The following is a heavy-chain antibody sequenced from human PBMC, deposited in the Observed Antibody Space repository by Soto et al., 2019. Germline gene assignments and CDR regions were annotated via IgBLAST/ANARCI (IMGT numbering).Heavy chain of an antibody. CDR3: ARDLTKGLDV. CDR2: INTYNGYT. D-gene: IGHD4-4*01. V-gene: IGHV1-18*01. Sequence: QVHLVQSGAEVKKPGASVKVSCKASGYTFTSCVISWVRQAPGQGLEWMGLINTYNGYTNYPQNFQGRVTMTTDTSTGTVYMELRSLTSDHTAVYYCARDLTKGLDVWGQGTTVTVSS. CDR1: GYTFTSCV. J-gene: IGHJ6*02.